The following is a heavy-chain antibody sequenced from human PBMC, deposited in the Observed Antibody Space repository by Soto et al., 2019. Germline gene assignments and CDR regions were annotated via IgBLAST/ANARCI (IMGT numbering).Heavy chain of an antibody. V-gene: IGHV3-21*04. CDR2: ISGSSSCI. D-gene: IGHD3-3*01. Sequence: PGGSLRLSCADSGFTFSSYSMNWVRQAPRKGLECVSAISGSSSCINYADSVKGRFTISIDNAKNSLYLQMNSLRAEDTAVYYGAKDRSYDLWSCYYGPDFDYWGQGTLVTVSS. CDR3: AKDRSYDLWSCYYGPDFDY. J-gene: IGHJ4*02. CDR1: GFTFSSYS.